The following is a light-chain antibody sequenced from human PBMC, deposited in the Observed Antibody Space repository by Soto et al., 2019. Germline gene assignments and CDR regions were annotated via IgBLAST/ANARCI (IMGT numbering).Light chain of an antibody. CDR3: CSYAGSITFT. CDR1: SIDVGNYNL. J-gene: IGLJ2*01. CDR2: ATR. Sequence: QSALTQPASVSGSPVQSITISCTGTSIDVGNYNLVSWYQQHPGKAPKLIIYATRKRPSGVSNRYSGSKSGNTASLTISGLQAEDEATYHCCSYAGSITFTFGGGTKLTVL. V-gene: IGLV2-23*02.